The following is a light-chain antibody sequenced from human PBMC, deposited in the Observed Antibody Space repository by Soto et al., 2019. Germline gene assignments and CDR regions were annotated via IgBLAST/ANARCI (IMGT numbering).Light chain of an antibody. CDR1: QSVSSN. CDR2: GES. V-gene: IGKV3-15*01. Sequence: EIVMTQSPATLSLSPGESATLSCRASQSVSSNLAWYQQKTGQAPRLLIYGESTRATGIPDRLSGSGSGTELNLTISRLQSEDVATYYCQKYNSAPRTCGQGTKVDIK. J-gene: IGKJ1*01. CDR3: QKYNSAPRT.